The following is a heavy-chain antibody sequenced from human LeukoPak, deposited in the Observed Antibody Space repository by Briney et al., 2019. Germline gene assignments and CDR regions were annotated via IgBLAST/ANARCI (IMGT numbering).Heavy chain of an antibody. CDR3: ASDDADARFQY. CDR1: GFTFSSYA. Sequence: GGSLRLSCAASGFTFSSYAMHWVRQAPGKGLEWVAVISYDGSNKYYADSVKGRFTISRDNSKNTLYLQMNSLRAEDTAVYYCASDDADARFQYWGQGTLVTVSS. J-gene: IGHJ4*02. CDR2: ISYDGSNK. D-gene: IGHD2-2*01. V-gene: IGHV3-30-3*01.